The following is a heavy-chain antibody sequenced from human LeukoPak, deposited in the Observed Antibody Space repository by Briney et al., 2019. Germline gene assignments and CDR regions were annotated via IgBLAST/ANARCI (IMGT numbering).Heavy chain of an antibody. J-gene: IGHJ4*02. CDR2: ISGSATTT. CDR1: GFTFTTYA. CDR3: AKEAMYCRTDTRCHLH. V-gene: IGHV3-23*01. D-gene: IGHD2-2*01. Sequence: PGGSLRLSCAASGFTFTTYAMSWVRQAPGKGLEWVSDISGSATTTYYADSVKGRFTISRDNSENTLYLQMNSLRAEDTAVYYCAKEAMYCRTDTRCHLHWGQGTLVTVSS.